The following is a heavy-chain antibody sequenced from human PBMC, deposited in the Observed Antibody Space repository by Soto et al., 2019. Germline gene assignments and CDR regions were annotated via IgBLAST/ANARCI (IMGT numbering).Heavy chain of an antibody. D-gene: IGHD3-10*01. CDR1: GFTFSSYA. CDR2: ISYDGSNK. V-gene: IGHV3-30-3*01. Sequence: GGSLRLSCAASGFTFSSYAMHWVRQAPGKGLEWVAVISYDGSNKYYADSVKGRFTISRDNSKNTLYLQMNSLRVEDTAVYYCASDLSGRADVWGQGTTVTVSS. J-gene: IGHJ6*02. CDR3: ASDLSGRADV.